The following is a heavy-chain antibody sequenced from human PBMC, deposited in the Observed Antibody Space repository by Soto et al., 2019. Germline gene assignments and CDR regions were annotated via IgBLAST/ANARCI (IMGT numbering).Heavy chain of an antibody. CDR3: ARDNRDTAMVQNY. J-gene: IGHJ4*02. CDR1: GFTFSSYS. Sequence: EVQLVESGGGLVKPGGSLRLSCAASGFTFSSYSMNWVRQAPGKGLEWVSSISSSSSYIYYADSVKGRFTISRDNAQNSLYLQMNSLRAEDTAVYYCARDNRDTAMVQNYWGQGTLVTVSS. V-gene: IGHV3-21*01. CDR2: ISSSSSYI. D-gene: IGHD5-18*01.